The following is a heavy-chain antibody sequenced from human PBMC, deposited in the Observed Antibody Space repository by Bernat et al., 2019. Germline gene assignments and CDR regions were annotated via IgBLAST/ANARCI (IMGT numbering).Heavy chain of an antibody. CDR3: ARDKKPQNRSYCYYYCMDV. J-gene: IGHJ6*02. V-gene: IGHV3-53*01. Sequence: EVQLVESGGGLIQPGGSLRLSCAASGFTVSSNYMSWVRQAPGKGLEWVSVIYSGGSTYYADSVKGRFTISRDNSKNTLYLQMNSLRAEDTAVYYCARDKKPQNRSYCYYYCMDVWGQGTTVTVSS. CDR2: IYSGGST. CDR1: GFTVSSNY.